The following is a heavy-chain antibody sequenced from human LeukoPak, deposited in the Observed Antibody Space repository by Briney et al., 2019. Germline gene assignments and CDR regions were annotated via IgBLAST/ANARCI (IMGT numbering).Heavy chain of an antibody. J-gene: IGHJ4*02. D-gene: IGHD6-19*01. CDR1: GYTFTSYG. CDR2: ISAYNGNT. V-gene: IGHV1-18*04. CDR3: ARDMGIAVAGVLWY. Sequence: GASVKVSCKASGYTFTSYGVSRVRQAPGQGLEWMGWISAYNGNTNYAQKLQGRVTMTTDTSTSTAYMELRSLRSDDTAVYYCARDMGIAVAGVLWYWGQGTLVTVSS.